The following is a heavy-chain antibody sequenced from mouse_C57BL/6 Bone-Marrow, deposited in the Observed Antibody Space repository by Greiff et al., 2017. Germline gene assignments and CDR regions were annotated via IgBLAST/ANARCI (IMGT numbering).Heavy chain of an antibody. J-gene: IGHJ2*01. V-gene: IGHV1-9*01. CDR2: ILPGSGST. CDR1: GYTFTGYW. CDR3: ARSLHGCGSSWDY. Sequence: QVQLKQSGAELMKPGASVKLSCKATGYTFTGYWIEWVKQRPGHGLEWIGEILPGSGSTNYNEKFKGKATFTADTSSNTAYMQLSSLTTGDSAVYYCARSLHGCGSSWDYWGQGTTLTVSS. D-gene: IGHD1-1*01.